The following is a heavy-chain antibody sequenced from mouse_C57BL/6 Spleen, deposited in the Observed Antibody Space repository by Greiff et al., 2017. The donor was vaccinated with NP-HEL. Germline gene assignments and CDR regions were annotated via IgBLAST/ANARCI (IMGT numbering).Heavy chain of an antibody. V-gene: IGHV1-18*01. CDR2: INPNNGGT. D-gene: IGHD3-2*02. J-gene: IGHJ4*01. CDR1: GYTFTDYN. Sequence: DVKLQESGPELVKPGASVKIPCKASGYTFTDYNMDWVKQSHGKSLEWIGDINPNNGGTIYNQKFKGKATLTVDKSSSTAYMELRSLTSEDTAVYYCARQGQLRLRSYAMDYWGQGTSVTVSS. CDR3: ARQGQLRLRSYAMDY.